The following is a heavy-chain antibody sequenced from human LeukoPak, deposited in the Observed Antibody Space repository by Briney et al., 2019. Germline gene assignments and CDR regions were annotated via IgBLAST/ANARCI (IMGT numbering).Heavy chain of an antibody. CDR3: ARAVCPTIKFCDSSYFMDV. Sequence: GGSLRLSCAASGFTFNRNAISWVRQAPGKGLEWVAGINWNGASTGYADSVRGRFTISRDNAKNSLYLQMNSLRAEDTALYYCARAVCPTIKFCDSSYFMDVWGKGTTVNVS. CDR1: GFTFNRNA. D-gene: IGHD6-6*01. V-gene: IGHV3-20*04. CDR2: INWNGAST. J-gene: IGHJ6*03.